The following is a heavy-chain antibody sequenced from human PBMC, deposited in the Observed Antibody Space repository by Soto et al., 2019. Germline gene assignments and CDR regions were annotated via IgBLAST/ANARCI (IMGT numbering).Heavy chain of an antibody. J-gene: IGHJ3*02. CDR2: IIPIFGTA. CDR1: RDTLCISV. V-gene: IGHV1-69*13. CDR3: ARGVSSMIVI. Sequence: GASVKISSTSSRDTLCISVVAGVRQAPGQGLEWMGGIIPIFGTANYAQKFQGRVTITADESTSTAYMELSSLRSEDTAVYYCARGVSSMIVIWGQGTMVTVSS. D-gene: IGHD3-22*01.